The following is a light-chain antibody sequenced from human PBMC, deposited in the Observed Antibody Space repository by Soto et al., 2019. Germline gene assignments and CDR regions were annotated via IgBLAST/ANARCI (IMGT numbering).Light chain of an antibody. CDR1: NTDVGQDKS. V-gene: IGLV2-14*01. Sequence: QSALNQPACVYGSCGQSIIISCVGRNTDVGQDKSVSWYQQGPGKAPKLLIFEVTNRPSGVSNRFSGSRSGNTASLTISGLQPDDEGDYFCVSYTDTDTLVFGTGTKVTVL. CDR3: VSYTDTDTLV. J-gene: IGLJ1*01. CDR2: EVT.